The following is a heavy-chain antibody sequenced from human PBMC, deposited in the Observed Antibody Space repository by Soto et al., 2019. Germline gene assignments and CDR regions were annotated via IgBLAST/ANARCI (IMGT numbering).Heavy chain of an antibody. D-gene: IGHD2-21*02. J-gene: IGHJ4*02. CDR3: ARSIVVVTALDY. Sequence: ASVKVSCKASGYTYISYSMHWVRQAPGQRLEWMGWINAGNGNTKYSQKFQGRVTITRDTSASTAYMELSSLRSEDTAVYYCARSIVVVTALDYWGQGTLVIVSS. CDR2: INAGNGNT. CDR1: GYTYISYS. V-gene: IGHV1-3*01.